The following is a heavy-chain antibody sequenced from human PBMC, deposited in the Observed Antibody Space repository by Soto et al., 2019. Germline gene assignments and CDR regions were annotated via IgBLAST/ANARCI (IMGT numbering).Heavy chain of an antibody. J-gene: IGHJ4*02. D-gene: IGHD3-10*01. V-gene: IGHV3-23*01. CDR3: ARDWRRYYGSGSSANDY. CDR1: GFTFSTDA. CDR2: ISGSGGTT. Sequence: GGSLRLSCAASGFTFSTDAMNWVRQAPGKGLEWVSSISGSGGTTYYADSVRGRFTISRDNSKNTLYLQMSSLRAEDTAVYYCARDWRRYYGSGSSANDYWGQGTLVPVSS.